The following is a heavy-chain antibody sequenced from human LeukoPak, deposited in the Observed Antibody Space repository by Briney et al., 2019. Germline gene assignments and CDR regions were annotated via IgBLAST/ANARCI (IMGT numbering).Heavy chain of an antibody. Sequence: PSETLSLTCAVSGGSISSGTYYWSWLRQPAGEGLEWIGRIYPTGSTNYNPSLKSRVTISLDTSKNQFSLKLSSVTAADTAVYYCARGRTSLGSGWYRDAFDIWGQGTMVTVSS. J-gene: IGHJ3*02. CDR3: ARGRTSLGSGWYRDAFDI. CDR1: GGSISSGTYY. CDR2: IYPTGST. V-gene: IGHV4-61*02. D-gene: IGHD6-19*01.